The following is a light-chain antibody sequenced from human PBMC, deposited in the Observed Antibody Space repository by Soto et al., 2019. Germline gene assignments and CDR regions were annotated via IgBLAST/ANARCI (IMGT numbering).Light chain of an antibody. CDR3: QQRSNWPPIT. V-gene: IGKV3-11*01. CDR1: PSVTNF. Sequence: DIVLTQSPATLSFSPGERATLSCRASPSVTNFLAWYQQKPGQAPRLLIYDASNRATGIPARFSGSGSGTDFTLTISSLEPEDFAVYYCQQRSNWPPITFGQGTRLEIK. CDR2: DAS. J-gene: IGKJ5*01.